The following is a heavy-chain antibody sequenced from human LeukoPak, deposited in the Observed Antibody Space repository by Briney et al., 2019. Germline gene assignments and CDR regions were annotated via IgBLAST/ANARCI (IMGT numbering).Heavy chain of an antibody. D-gene: IGHD3-22*01. J-gene: IGHJ4*02. Sequence: SVKVSCKASGGTFSSYAISWVRQAPGQGLEWMGGIIPIFGTANYAQKFQGRATITADESTSTAYMELSSLRSEDTAVYYCAAGTYYYDSSGYSLIGDYFDYWGQGTLVTVSS. CDR1: GGTFSSYA. CDR3: AAGTYYYDSSGYSLIGDYFDY. CDR2: IIPIFGTA. V-gene: IGHV1-69*13.